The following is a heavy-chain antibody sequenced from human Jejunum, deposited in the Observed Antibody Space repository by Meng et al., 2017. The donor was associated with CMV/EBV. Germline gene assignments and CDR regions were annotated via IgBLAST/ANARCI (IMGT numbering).Heavy chain of an antibody. D-gene: IGHD3-3*01. CDR3: VRGVSPTEWPLEK. CDR1: GDSFSSGTSY. Sequence: SGDSFSSGTSYWSWIRQTPGKGLEWIAYIYYSGKINYNPSLKGRVTVSLDTSKNQFSLRLTSVTAADTAVYFCVRGVSPTEWPLEKWGQGTLVTVSS. CDR2: IYYSGKI. J-gene: IGHJ4*02. V-gene: IGHV4-61*01.